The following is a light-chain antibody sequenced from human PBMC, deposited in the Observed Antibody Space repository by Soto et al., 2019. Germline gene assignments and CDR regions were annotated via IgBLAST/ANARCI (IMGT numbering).Light chain of an antibody. Sequence: QSALTQPPSASGSPGQSVAISCTGTSSDVGAYNYVSWYQQHPGKAPKLIIYEVSKRPSGVPDRFSGSKSGNTASLTVSGRQPEDEADYDCSSHGGSGVFGGGTKLTVL. CDR1: SSDVGAYNY. J-gene: IGLJ3*02. CDR2: EVS. CDR3: SSHGGSGV. V-gene: IGLV2-8*01.